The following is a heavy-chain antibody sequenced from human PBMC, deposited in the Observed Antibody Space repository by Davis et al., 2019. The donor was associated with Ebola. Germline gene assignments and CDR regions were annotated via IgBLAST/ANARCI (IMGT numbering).Heavy chain of an antibody. Sequence: GESLKISCAASGFVFSSYVMSWVRRAPGKGLEWVSTLGLSADKYYADSVKGRFTISRDNSKYTLHLQMNSLRVEDTAIYYCAKDTSNVWFDVWGQGTMVTVSS. CDR2: LGLSADK. CDR1: GFVFSSYV. D-gene: IGHD1-26*01. V-gene: IGHV3-23*01. J-gene: IGHJ3*01. CDR3: AKDTSNVWFDV.